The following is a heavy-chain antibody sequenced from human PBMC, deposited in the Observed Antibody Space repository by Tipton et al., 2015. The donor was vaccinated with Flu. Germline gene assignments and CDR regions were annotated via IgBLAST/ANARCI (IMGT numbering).Heavy chain of an antibody. CDR3: ARPSLGWSSGQGY. Sequence: SLRLSCAASGFTFSSYAMHWVRQAPGKGLEWVAVISYDGSNKYYADSVKGRFTISRDNSKNTLYLQMNSLRAEDTAVYYCARPSLGWSSGQGYWGQGTLVTVSS. J-gene: IGHJ4*02. CDR1: GFTFSSYA. D-gene: IGHD6-19*01. CDR2: ISYDGSNK. V-gene: IGHV3-30*04.